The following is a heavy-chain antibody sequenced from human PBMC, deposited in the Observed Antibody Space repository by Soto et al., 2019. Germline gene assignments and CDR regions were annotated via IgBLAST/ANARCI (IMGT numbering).Heavy chain of an antibody. J-gene: IGHJ6*03. CDR1: CGSISSSSYY. D-gene: IGHD6-19*01. V-gene: IGHV4-39*01. Sequence: SETLSLSCTVSCGSISSSSYYWGWIRRPPGKGLERIGSIYYSGSTYYNPSLKSRVTISVDTSKNQFSLKLSSVTAADTAVYYCCTVAPGRYYYYYYYMDVWGKGTTVTVSS. CDR3: CTVAPGRYYYYYYYMDV. CDR2: IYYSGST.